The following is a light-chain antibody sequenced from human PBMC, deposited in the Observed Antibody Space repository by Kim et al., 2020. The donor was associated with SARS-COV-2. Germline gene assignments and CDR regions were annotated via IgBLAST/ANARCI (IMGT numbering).Light chain of an antibody. CDR3: MQTTHWPYT. Sequence: DVVMTQSPLSLPVTLGQPASISCRSNQRLVHSDGRTYLNWFHQRPGQSPRRLIYRISTRDSGVPDRFSGSGSGTDFTLEISRVEAEDVGIYYCMQTTHWPYTFGQGTKLEI. V-gene: IGKV2-30*02. CDR1: QRLVHSDGRTY. CDR2: RIS. J-gene: IGKJ2*01.